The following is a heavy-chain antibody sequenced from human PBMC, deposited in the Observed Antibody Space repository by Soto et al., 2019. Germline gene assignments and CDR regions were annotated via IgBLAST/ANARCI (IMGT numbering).Heavy chain of an antibody. V-gene: IGHV1-3*01. J-gene: IGHJ6*02. CDR2: INAGNGNT. Sequence: ASVKVSCKASGYTFTSYAMHWLRQSPGQRLEWMGWINAGNGNTKYSQKFQGRVTITRDTSASTAYMELSSLRSEDTAVYYCARDDLRDYYYYYGMDVWGQGTTVTVSS. CDR3: ARDDLRDYYYYYGMDV. CDR1: GYTFTSYA.